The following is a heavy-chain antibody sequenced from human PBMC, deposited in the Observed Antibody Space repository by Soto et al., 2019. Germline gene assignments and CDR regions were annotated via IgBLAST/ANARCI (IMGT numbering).Heavy chain of an antibody. CDR1: GGSFSGYY. Sequence: SETLSLTCAVYGGSFSGYYLSWIRQPPGKGLEWIGEINHSGSTNYNPSLKSRVTISVDTSKNQFSLKLSSVTAADTAVYYCARVGLDIVVVVAATDHYYYYMDVWGKGTTVTVSS. J-gene: IGHJ6*03. CDR2: INHSGST. D-gene: IGHD2-15*01. V-gene: IGHV4-34*01. CDR3: ARVGLDIVVVVAATDHYYYYMDV.